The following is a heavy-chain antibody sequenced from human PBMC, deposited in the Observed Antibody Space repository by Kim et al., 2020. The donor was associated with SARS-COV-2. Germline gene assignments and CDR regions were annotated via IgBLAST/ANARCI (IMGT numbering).Heavy chain of an antibody. CDR2: DT. CDR3: ARGGPAHEFDP. V-gene: IGHV1-2*02. Sequence: DTRYVRKYQGRVSMTRDTSTTTAYMELISLTSDDTAVYYCARGGPAHEFDPWGQGTLVTVSS. J-gene: IGHJ5*02.